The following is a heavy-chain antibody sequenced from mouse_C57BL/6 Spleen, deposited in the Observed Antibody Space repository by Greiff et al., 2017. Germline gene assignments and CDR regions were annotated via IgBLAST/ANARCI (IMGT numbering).Heavy chain of an antibody. Sequence: VQLKESGGDLVKPGGSLKLSCAASGFTFSSYGMSWVRQTPDKRLEWVATISSGGSYTYYPDSVKGRFTISRDNAKNTLYLQMSSLKSEDTAMYYCARQITTVVAPFDYWGQGTTHTVSS. CDR2: ISSGGSYT. D-gene: IGHD1-1*01. V-gene: IGHV5-6*01. J-gene: IGHJ2*01. CDR3: ARQITTVVAPFDY. CDR1: GFTFSSYG.